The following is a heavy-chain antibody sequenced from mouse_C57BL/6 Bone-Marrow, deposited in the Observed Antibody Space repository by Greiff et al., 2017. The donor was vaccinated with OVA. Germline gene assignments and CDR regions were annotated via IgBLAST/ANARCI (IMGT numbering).Heavy chain of an antibody. D-gene: IGHD2-1*01. Sequence: EVQLQQSGPVLVKPGASVKMSCKASGYTFTDYYMNWVKQSHGKSLEWIGVLNPYNGGTSYNQKFKGKATLTVDKSSSTAYMELNSLTSEDSAVYYCARRVGNPAWFAYWGQGTLVTVSA. CDR2: LNPYNGGT. CDR1: GYTFTDYY. J-gene: IGHJ3*01. CDR3: ARRVGNPAWFAY. V-gene: IGHV1-19*01.